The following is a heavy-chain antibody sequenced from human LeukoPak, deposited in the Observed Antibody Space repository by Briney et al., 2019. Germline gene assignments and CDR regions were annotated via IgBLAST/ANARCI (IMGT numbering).Heavy chain of an antibody. J-gene: IGHJ4*02. D-gene: IGHD3-22*01. Sequence: GGSLRLSCAASGFTFSSYAMSWVRQAPGKGLEGVAAISGSGDSTYYSDSVKGRFTISRDNSKNTLYVQMNSLRAEDTAVYYCAKPLASDYYDSSGYWGYWGQGTLVTVSS. V-gene: IGHV3-23*01. CDR1: GFTFSSYA. CDR3: AKPLASDYYDSSGYWGY. CDR2: ISGSGDST.